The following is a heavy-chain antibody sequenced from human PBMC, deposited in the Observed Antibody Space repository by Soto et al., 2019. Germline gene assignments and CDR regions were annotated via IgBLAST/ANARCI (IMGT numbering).Heavy chain of an antibody. CDR1: GGSIISGGYY. Sequence: QVQLQESGPGLVKPSQTLSLTCSVSGGSIISGGYYCSWIRQHPGKGLEWIGSIYYSGSTYYNPSLTSRVTISVDTSKNQSSLKLSSVTAADTAVYYCARGVLHWCQGTLVTVSS. D-gene: IGHD3-16*01. V-gene: IGHV4-31*03. J-gene: IGHJ4*02. CDR2: IYYSGST. CDR3: ARGVLH.